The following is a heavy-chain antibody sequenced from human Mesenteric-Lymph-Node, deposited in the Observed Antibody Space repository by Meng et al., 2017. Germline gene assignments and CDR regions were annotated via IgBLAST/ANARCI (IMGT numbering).Heavy chain of an antibody. CDR1: GYTFTSYA. J-gene: IGHJ3*02. Sequence: ASVKVSCKASGYTFTSYAMHWVRQAPGQRLEWMGWINAGNGNTKYSQKFQGRVTIIRDKTASTAYMERSSRRYEDTAVYYCARVIIEAAGNDAFDIWGQGTMVTVSS. V-gene: IGHV1-3*01. CDR2: INAGNGNT. CDR3: ARVIIEAAGNDAFDI. D-gene: IGHD6-13*01.